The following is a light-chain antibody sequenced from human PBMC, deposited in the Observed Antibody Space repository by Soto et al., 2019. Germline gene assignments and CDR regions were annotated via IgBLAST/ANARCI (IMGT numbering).Light chain of an antibody. CDR3: QQLNSYPIT. J-gene: IGKJ4*01. CDR2: AAS. V-gene: IGKV1-9*01. CDR1: QGISSY. Sequence: IQLTQSPSSLSASVGDRVTITCRASQGISSYLAWYQQKPGKAPKLLIYAASTLQSGVPSRFSGSGSGTDFPLTISRLQPEDFANYYCQQLNSYPITFGGGTKVEIK.